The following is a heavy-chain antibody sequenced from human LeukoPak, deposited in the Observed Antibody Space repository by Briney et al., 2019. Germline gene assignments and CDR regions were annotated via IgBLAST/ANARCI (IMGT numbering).Heavy chain of an antibody. CDR2: ISAYNGNT. V-gene: IGHV1-18*04. CDR1: GYTFTGYY. D-gene: IGHD2-21*01. CDR3: ARDLLQNFDY. Sequence: ASVKVSCKASGYTFTGYYMHWVRQAPGQGLEWMGWISAYNGNTNYAQKLQGRVTMTTDTSTSTAYMELRSLRSDDTAVYYCARDLLQNFDYWGQGTLVTVSS. J-gene: IGHJ4*02.